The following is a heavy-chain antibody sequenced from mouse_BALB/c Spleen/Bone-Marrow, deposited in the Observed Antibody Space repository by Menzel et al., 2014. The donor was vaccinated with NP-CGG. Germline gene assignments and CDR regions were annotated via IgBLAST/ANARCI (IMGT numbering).Heavy chain of an antibody. CDR1: GYTFTDYE. CDR3: TRSLYGNYVMDF. V-gene: IGHV1-15*01. CDR2: IDPETGGT. Sequence: QVQLQQSGAELVRPGASVALSCKASGYTFTDYEMHWVKQTPVHGLEWIGAIDPETGGTAYNQKFKGKATLTADKSSSTAYMELRSLTSEDSAVYYCTRSLYGNYVMDFWGQGTSVTVSS. J-gene: IGHJ4*01. D-gene: IGHD2-1*01.